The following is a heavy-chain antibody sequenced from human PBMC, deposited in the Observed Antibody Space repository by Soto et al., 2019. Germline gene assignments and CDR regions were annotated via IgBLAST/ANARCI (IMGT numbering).Heavy chain of an antibody. CDR2: INPNSDVT. V-gene: IGHV1-2*02. J-gene: IGHJ4*02. Sequence: ASVKVSCKASGYTFTGYYMHWVRQAPGQGLEWMGWINPNSDVTNYAQKFQGRVTMTRDTSISTAYMELSRLRSDDTAVYYCARDNLANRGGIPVAGTYWGQGTLVTVS. CDR3: ARDNLANRGGIPVAGTY. CDR1: GYTFTGYY. D-gene: IGHD6-19*01.